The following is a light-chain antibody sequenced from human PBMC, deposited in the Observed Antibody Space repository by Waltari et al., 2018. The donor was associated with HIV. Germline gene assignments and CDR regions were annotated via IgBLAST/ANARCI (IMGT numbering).Light chain of an antibody. J-gene: IGLJ1*01. Sequence: SSELTQDPVVSVALGQTVKITCQGDILRCYFANWYQQRPGQAPGLVVYGWNRRPSGIPERFSASNSGNTLSLLITETEAGDEADYFCHSRDTNTDHHVFGGGTRVIV. CDR2: GWN. CDR1: ILRCYF. V-gene: IGLV3-19*01. CDR3: HSRDTNTDHHV.